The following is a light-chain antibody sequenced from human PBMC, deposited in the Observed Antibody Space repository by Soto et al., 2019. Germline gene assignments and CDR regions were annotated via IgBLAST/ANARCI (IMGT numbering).Light chain of an antibody. V-gene: IGLV2-14*01. CDR3: SSYTTTNTLWV. J-gene: IGLJ3*02. CDR1: SSDVGAYDY. Sequence: QSALTQPASVSGSPGQSITISCAGTSSDVGAYDYVSWYQQNPGKAPKLIISEVSDRPSGVSNRFSGSKSGNTASLTIPGLQAEDEADYFCSSYTTTNTLWVFGGGTKLTVL. CDR2: EVS.